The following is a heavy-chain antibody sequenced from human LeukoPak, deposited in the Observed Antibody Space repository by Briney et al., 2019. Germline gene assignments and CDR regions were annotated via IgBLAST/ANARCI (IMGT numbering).Heavy chain of an antibody. CDR2: INHSGST. V-gene: IGHV4-39*07. Sequence: PSETLSLTCTVSGGSISSSSYYWSWIRQPPGKGLEWIGEINHSGSTNYNPSLKSRVTISVDTSKNQFSLKLSSVTAADTAVYYCARASRIVVVIASYDYWGQGTLVTVSS. D-gene: IGHD2-21*01. CDR3: ARASRIVVVIASYDY. CDR1: GGSISSSSYY. J-gene: IGHJ4*02.